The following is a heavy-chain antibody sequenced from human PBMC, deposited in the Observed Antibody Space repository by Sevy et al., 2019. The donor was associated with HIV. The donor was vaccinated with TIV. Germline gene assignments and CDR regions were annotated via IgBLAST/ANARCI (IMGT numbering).Heavy chain of an antibody. V-gene: IGHV1-18*01. D-gene: IGHD1-26*01. CDR1: GYTFTSYG. J-gene: IGHJ6*02. CDR3: AREGLVGGYYYYYYGMDV. Sequence: ASVKVSCKASGYTFTSYGISWVRQAPGQGLEWMGWISAYNGNTNYVQKLQGRVTMTTDTSTSTAYMELRSLRSDDTAVYYCAREGLVGGYYYYYYGMDVWGQGTTVTVSS. CDR2: ISAYNGNT.